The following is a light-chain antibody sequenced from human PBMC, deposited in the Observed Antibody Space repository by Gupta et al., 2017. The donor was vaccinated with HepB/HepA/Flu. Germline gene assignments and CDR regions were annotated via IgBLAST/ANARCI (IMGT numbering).Light chain of an antibody. J-gene: IGLJ3*02. Sequence: QSVLTQPPSVSGAPGQRVTISCTGSSSNSGAGYDVHWYQPLPGTAPKHLIYGNSIRPSGVPDRFSGSKSGTSASLAITGLQAEDEADYSCQSYDSSLSGWVFGGGTKLPVL. V-gene: IGLV1-40*01. CDR3: QSYDSSLSGWV. CDR1: SSNSGAGYD. CDR2: GNS.